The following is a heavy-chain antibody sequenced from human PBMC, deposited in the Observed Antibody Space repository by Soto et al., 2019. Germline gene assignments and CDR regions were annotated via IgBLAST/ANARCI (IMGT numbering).Heavy chain of an antibody. Sequence: QVQLQESGPGLVKPSETLSLTCTVSGSPISSYYWSWFRQPPGQGLEWVGYIYYTGTTTYNPSFKSRITISLDTSKSQFSLNLRSVTAADTAVYYCARLGDYYHALDYWGQGALVTVSS. CDR2: IYYTGTT. J-gene: IGHJ4*02. CDR1: GSPISSYY. CDR3: ARLGDYYHALDY. D-gene: IGHD3-22*01. V-gene: IGHV4-59*08.